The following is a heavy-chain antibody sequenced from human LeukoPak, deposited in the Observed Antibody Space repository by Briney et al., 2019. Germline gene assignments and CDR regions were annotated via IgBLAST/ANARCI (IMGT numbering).Heavy chain of an antibody. J-gene: IGHJ4*02. V-gene: IGHV4-39*01. CDR2: IYYSGNT. CDR3: ATRGYSSGWTDY. CDR1: GGSISSSSYY. D-gene: IGHD6-19*01. Sequence: SETLSLTCTVSGGSISSSSYYWGWLRQPPGKGLEWIGSIYYSGNTYYNPSLKSRVTISVDTSKNQFSLKLSSVTAADTAVYYCATRGYSSGWTDYWGQGTLVTVSS.